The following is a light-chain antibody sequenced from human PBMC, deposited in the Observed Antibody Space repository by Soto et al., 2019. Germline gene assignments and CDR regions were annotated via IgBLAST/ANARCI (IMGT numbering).Light chain of an antibody. V-gene: IGKV3-20*01. CDR2: GAS. CDR3: QQYDSSPPT. J-gene: IGKJ1*01. Sequence: EIVLTQSPGTQSLSPGERATLSCRASQSVNSNYLAWYQRKPGQAPRLLIYGASNRATDIPYRFSASGSGTDFTLTITRLEPEDFAVYYCQQYDSSPPTFGQGTKVEIK. CDR1: QSVNSNY.